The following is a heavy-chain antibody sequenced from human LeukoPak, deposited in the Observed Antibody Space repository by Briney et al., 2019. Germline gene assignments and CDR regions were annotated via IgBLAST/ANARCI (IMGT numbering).Heavy chain of an antibody. CDR3: AGDQGYCSSTSCSNWFDP. J-gene: IGHJ5*02. D-gene: IGHD2-2*01. Sequence: GASVKVSCKASGYTFTGYYMHWVRQAPGQGLEWMGWINPNSGGTNYAQKFQGRVTMTRDTSISTAYMELSRLRSDDTAVYYCAGDQGYCSSTSCSNWFDPWGQGTLVTVSS. CDR1: GYTFTGYY. V-gene: IGHV1-2*02. CDR2: INPNSGGT.